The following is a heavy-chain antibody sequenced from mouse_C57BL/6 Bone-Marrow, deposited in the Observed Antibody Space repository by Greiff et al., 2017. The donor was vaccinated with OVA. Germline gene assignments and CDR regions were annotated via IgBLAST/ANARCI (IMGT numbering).Heavy chain of an antibody. CDR2: IDPSDSYT. CDR1: GYTFTSYW. J-gene: IGHJ2*01. D-gene: IGHD3-1*01. CDR3: ARSGGAIFDY. Sequence: QVQLQHPGAELVRPGTSVKLSCKASGYTFTSYWMHWVKQRPGQGLEWIGVIDPSDSYTNYNQKFKGKATLTVDTSSSTAYMQLSSLTSEDSAVYYCARSGGAIFDYWGQGTTLTVSS. V-gene: IGHV1-59*01.